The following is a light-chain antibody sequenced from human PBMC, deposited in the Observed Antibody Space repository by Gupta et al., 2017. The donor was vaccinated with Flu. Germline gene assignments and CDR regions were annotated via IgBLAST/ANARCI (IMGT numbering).Light chain of an antibody. J-gene: IGKJ1*01. Sequence: PSTLSASVGDRVTITCRANQSINNYLAWYQQKVGQAPKLLIYKASSLESGVSSSFSGSGSGTEFTLTITSLQPGDFATYYCQQYNSFPWTFGPGTTVEI. CDR2: KAS. V-gene: IGKV1-5*03. CDR3: QQYNSFPWT. CDR1: QSINNY.